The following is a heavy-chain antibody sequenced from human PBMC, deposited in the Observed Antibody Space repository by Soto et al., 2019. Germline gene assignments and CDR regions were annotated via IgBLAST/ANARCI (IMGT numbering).Heavy chain of an antibody. CDR2: ISSSSSTI. V-gene: IGHV3-48*02. D-gene: IGHD3-16*01. CDR1: GFTFSSYS. Sequence: EVQLVESGGGVVQPGGSLRLSCAASGFTFSSYSMNWVRQAPGKGLEWVSYISSSSSTIYYADSVKGRCTIPRDNAKNSLYLQISSLRDEDTAVYYCARDGGWRVAYWGQGTLVTVSS. CDR3: ARDGGWRVAY. J-gene: IGHJ4*02.